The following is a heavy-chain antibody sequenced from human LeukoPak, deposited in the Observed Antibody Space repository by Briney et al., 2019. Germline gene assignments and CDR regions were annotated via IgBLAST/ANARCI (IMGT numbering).Heavy chain of an antibody. D-gene: IGHD3-16*01. CDR1: GFTLTNYA. CDR2: ISSFSGTI. J-gene: IGHJ4*02. CDR3: ARDQGGVGY. Sequence: GGSLRLSCAVSGFTLTNYAMNWVRQAPGKGLEWVSYISSFSGTINYADSVKGRFTISRDNAKNSLYLQMNSLRAEDTAVYYCARDQGGVGYWGQGTLVTVSS. V-gene: IGHV3-48*01.